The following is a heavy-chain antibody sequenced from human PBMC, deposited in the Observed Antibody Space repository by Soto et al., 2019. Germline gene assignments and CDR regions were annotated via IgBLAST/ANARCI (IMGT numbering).Heavy chain of an antibody. CDR3: ASEGSGSGPGFFP. Sequence: GGSLRLSCAASGFTFSNYWMSWVRQAPGKGLKWVANIKQDGSDKYYSDSVKGRFTISRDNAKNSLYLQMNSLRAEDTAVYYCASEGSGSGPGFFPWGQGTLVTVSS. D-gene: IGHD3-10*01. CDR1: GFTFSNYW. J-gene: IGHJ5*01. V-gene: IGHV3-7*01. CDR2: IKQDGSDK.